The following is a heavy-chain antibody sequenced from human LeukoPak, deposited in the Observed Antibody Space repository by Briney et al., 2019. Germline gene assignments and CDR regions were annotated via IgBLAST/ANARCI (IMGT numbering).Heavy chain of an antibody. D-gene: IGHD3-22*01. V-gene: IGHV4-59*08. Sequence: SETLSLTCNVSGASISSNYWSWIRQPPGKALEWIGYIYYTGDSNYNPSLKSRVTMSMDTSKNQFSLKLTSVTAADTAVYYCARHALFDSTGYYYVLDYWGQGTLATVSS. CDR2: IYYTGDS. CDR1: GASISSNY. J-gene: IGHJ4*02. CDR3: ARHALFDSTGYYYVLDY.